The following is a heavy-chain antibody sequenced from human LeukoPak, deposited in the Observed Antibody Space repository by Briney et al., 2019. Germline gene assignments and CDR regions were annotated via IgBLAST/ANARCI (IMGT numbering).Heavy chain of an antibody. V-gene: IGHV4-59*01. J-gene: IGHJ5*02. CDR3: ARGGYYGSGNDFRFDP. CDR1: GGSISSYY. CDR2: IYYSGST. Sequence: TSETLSLTCTVSGGSISSYYWSWIRQPPGKGLEWIGYIYYSGSTNYNPSLKSRATISVDTSKNQFSLKLTSVTAADTAVYFCARGGYYGSGNDFRFDPWGQRTLGTVSS. D-gene: IGHD3-10*01.